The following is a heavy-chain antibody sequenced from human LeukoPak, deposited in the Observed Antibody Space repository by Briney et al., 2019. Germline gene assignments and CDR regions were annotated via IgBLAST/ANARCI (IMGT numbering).Heavy chain of an antibody. J-gene: IGHJ6*02. CDR3: ATQIRGYSYGYIHVRNYYYYGMDV. CDR2: ISGSGGST. V-gene: IGHV3-23*01. D-gene: IGHD5-18*01. CDR1: GFSFSSYA. Sequence: GGSLRLSCAASGFSFSSYAMSWVRQAPGKGLEWVSSISGSGGSTYYADSVKGRFTISRVNSKNTLYLQMNSLRAEGTAVYYCATQIRGYSYGYIHVRNYYYYGMDVWGQGTTVTVSS.